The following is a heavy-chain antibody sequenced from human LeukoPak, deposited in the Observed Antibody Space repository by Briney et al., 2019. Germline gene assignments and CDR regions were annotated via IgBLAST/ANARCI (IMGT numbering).Heavy chain of an antibody. V-gene: IGHV1-2*02. CDR2: INANHGGT. J-gene: IGHJ3*02. Sequence: ASVKVSCTASGYTFTPSYIHWVRQAPGQGLEWMGWINANHGGTNYAQRLQGRVTMTRDTSISTAYMDLSMLTSDDTAVYYCARRGQVMLPNDAFDIWGQGTKVTVSS. CDR3: ARRGQVMLPNDAFDI. CDR1: GYTFTPSY. D-gene: IGHD2-15*01.